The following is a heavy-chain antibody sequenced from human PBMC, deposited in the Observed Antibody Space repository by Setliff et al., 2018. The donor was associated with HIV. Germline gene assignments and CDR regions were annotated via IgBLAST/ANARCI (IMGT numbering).Heavy chain of an antibody. J-gene: IGHJ3*02. D-gene: IGHD3-3*01. CDR2: INHSGST. CDR3: ASRGVRFLEWLSYDAFDI. CDR1: GGSFSGYY. Sequence: SETLSLTCAVYGGSFSGYYWSWIRQPPGKGLEWIGEINHSGSTNYNPSLKSRVTISVDTSKNQFSLKLSSVTAADTAVYYCASRGVRFLEWLSYDAFDIWGQGTMV. V-gene: IGHV4-34*01.